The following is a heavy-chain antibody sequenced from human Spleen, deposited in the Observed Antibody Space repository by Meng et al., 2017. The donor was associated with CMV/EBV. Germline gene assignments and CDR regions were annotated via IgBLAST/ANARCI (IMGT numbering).Heavy chain of an antibody. CDR1: GGSFSGYY. Sequence: QESGPGLVTLPETLFLPLAVDGGSFSGYYWGWIRQPPGKGLEWIGVINPKGSTNYNPSLKSRVTISVDTSKNQFSLKLSSVTAADTAVYYCASCERGQQLVTPFDPWGQGTLVTVSS. J-gene: IGHJ5*02. CDR2: INPKGST. V-gene: IGHV4-34*10. D-gene: IGHD6-13*01. CDR3: ASCERGQQLVTPFDP.